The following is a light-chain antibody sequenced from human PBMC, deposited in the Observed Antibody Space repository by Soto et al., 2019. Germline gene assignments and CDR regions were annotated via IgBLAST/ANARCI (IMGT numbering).Light chain of an antibody. Sequence: DIQMTQSPSTLSASVGDRVTITCRASQSISSWLAWYQQKPGKAPNFLIYDASSLETGVPSRFSGSGSGTEFTLTSSSLQPDDFATYYCQQYSSYPLTFGQGTKLEIK. J-gene: IGKJ2*01. CDR3: QQYSSYPLT. CDR1: QSISSW. CDR2: DAS. V-gene: IGKV1-5*01.